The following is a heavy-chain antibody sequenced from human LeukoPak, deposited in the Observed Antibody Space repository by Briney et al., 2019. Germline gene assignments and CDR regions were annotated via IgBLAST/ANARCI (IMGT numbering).Heavy chain of an antibody. CDR1: GFTFDDYA. CDR3: AKDHGYSYGRAFDY. Sequence: GRSLRLSCAASGFTFDDYAMHWVRQAPGKGLEWVSGISWNSGSIGYADSVKGRFTISRDNAKNSLYLQMNSLRAEDMALYYCAKDHGYSYGRAFDYWGQGTLVTVSS. J-gene: IGHJ4*02. D-gene: IGHD5-18*01. V-gene: IGHV3-9*03. CDR2: ISWNSGSI.